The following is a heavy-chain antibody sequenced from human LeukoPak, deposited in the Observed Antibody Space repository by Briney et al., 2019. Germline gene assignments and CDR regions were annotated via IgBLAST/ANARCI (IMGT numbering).Heavy chain of an antibody. CDR3: AREYCSGGSCYFDY. Sequence: GGSLRLSCAASGFTFSSCGFNWVRQAPGKGLEWVSSIGPTGTDRYYADSVKGRFTISRDNAKNSLYLQMNSLRAEDTAVYYCAREYCSGGSCYFDYWGQGTLVTVSS. CDR2: IGPTGTDR. D-gene: IGHD2-15*01. V-gene: IGHV3-21*01. CDR1: GFTFSSCG. J-gene: IGHJ4*02.